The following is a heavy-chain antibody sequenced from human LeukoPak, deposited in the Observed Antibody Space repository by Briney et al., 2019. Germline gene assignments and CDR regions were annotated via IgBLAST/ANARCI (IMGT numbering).Heavy chain of an antibody. D-gene: IGHD3-22*01. CDR1: GYTFTSYD. J-gene: IGHJ4*02. V-gene: IGHV1-8*03. CDR3: TKDYYLHYYDSSGYYYPRAFDY. Sequence: ASVKVSCKASGYTFTSYDINWVRQATGQGLEWMGWMNPNSGNTGYAQKFQGRVTITRNTSISTAYMELNSLRAEDTAVYYCTKDYYLHYYDSSGYYYPRAFDYWGQGTLVTVSS. CDR2: MNPNSGNT.